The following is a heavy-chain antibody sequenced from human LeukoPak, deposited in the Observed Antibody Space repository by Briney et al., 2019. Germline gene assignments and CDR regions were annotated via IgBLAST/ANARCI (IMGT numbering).Heavy chain of an antibody. J-gene: IGHJ6*02. CDR1: GFTFSSYW. CDR2: INSDGSTT. Sequence: PGGTLRLSCAASGFTFSSYWMHWVRQAPGKGLVWVSRINSDGSTTSYADPSKGRFTFSRDSAKNTLYLQMTMLRAEATAVYYGARIVGYDFWSGYGPVDVWGQGTTVTVSS. CDR3: ARIVGYDFWSGYGPVDV. D-gene: IGHD3-3*01. V-gene: IGHV3-74*01.